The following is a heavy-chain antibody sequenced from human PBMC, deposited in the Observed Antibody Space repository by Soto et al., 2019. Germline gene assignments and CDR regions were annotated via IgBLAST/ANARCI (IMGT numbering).Heavy chain of an antibody. J-gene: IGHJ5*02. Sequence: PGGSLRLSCAASGFTFSPYAMHWVRQAPGKGLDWVAVIWHDGSNKYYVDSVKGRFTISRDNSKNTLYLQMNSLRAEDTAVYYCARGPVVVTATHWFDPWGQGTLVTVSS. V-gene: IGHV3-33*01. D-gene: IGHD2-15*01. CDR1: GFTFSPYA. CDR3: ARGPVVVTATHWFDP. CDR2: IWHDGSNK.